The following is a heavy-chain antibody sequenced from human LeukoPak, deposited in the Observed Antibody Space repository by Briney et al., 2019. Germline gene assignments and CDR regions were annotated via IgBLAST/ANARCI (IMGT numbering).Heavy chain of an antibody. J-gene: IGHJ3*02. Sequence: SVKVSCKASGYTFTSYDINWVRQAPGQGLEWMGRIIPILGIANYAQKFQGRVTITADKSTSTAYMELSSLRSEDTAVYYCARVVKSAGTYYYDSSGYWHAFDIWGQGTMVTVSS. CDR3: ARVVKSAGTYYYDSSGYWHAFDI. CDR2: IIPILGIA. CDR1: GYTFTSYD. D-gene: IGHD3-22*01. V-gene: IGHV1-69*04.